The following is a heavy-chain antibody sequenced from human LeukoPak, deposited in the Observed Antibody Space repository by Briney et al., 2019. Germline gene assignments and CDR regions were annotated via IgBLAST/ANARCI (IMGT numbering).Heavy chain of an antibody. CDR3: ARGRRDIVATKSYYFDY. V-gene: IGHV4-31*03. D-gene: IGHD5-12*01. J-gene: IGHJ4*02. CDR1: GGSISSGGYY. CDR2: IYYSGST. Sequence: SQTLSLTCTVSGGSISSGGYYWSWIRQHPGKGLEWIGHIYYSGSTYYNPSLKSRVTISVDTSKNQFSLKLSSVTAADTAVYYCARGRRDIVATKSYYFDYWGQGTLVTVSS.